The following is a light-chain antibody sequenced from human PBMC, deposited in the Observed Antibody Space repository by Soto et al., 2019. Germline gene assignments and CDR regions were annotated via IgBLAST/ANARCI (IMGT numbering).Light chain of an antibody. J-gene: IGKJ5*01. CDR3: QHCDNFPPRVT. Sequence: DIQMTQSPSSLSASVGDRVAITCQASQDISTFLNWYQQKPGKAPELLIYDASKLETGVPSRFSGSGSGTDFTLTISSLQPEDIATYYCQHCDNFPPRVTFGQGTRLEMK. CDR2: DAS. CDR1: QDISTF. V-gene: IGKV1-33*01.